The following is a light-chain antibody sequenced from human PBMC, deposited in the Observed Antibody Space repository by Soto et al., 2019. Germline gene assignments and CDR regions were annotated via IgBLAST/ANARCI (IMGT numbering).Light chain of an antibody. J-gene: IGLJ1*01. Sequence: QSALTQPPSVSGAPGQRVTISCTGSSSNIGAGYDVHWYQQHPGKAPKLMIYEVSNRPSGVSNRLSGSKSGNTASLTISGLQAEDEADYYCSSYTSSSTYVFGTGTKVTVL. CDR2: EVS. CDR1: SSNIGAGYD. V-gene: IGLV2-14*01. CDR3: SSYTSSSTYV.